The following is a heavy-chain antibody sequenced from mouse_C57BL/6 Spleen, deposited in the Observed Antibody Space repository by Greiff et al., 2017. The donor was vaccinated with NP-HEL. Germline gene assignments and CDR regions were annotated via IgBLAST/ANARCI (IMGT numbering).Heavy chain of an antibody. Sequence: QVQLQQPGAELVKPGASVKLSCKASGYTFTSYWMHWVKQRPGQGLEWIGMIHPNSGSTNYNEKFKSKATLTVDKSSSTAYMQLSSLTSEDSAVYYCARCYDYDPWFAYWGQGTLVTVSA. CDR3: ARCYDYDPWFAY. CDR1: GYTFTSYW. CDR2: IHPNSGST. V-gene: IGHV1-64*01. D-gene: IGHD2-4*01. J-gene: IGHJ3*01.